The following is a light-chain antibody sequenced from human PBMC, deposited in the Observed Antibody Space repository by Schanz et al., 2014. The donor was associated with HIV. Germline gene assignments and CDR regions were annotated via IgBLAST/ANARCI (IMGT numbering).Light chain of an antibody. CDR2: EVS. CDR1: SSDVGHYDY. Sequence: QSALTQPPSASGSRGQSVTISCTGTSSDVGHYDYASWYQQHPGKAPKLMIYEVSKRPSGVPDRFSGSKSGNTASLTVSGLQAEDEADYYCSSHAGSDKFGIFGGGTKVTVL. V-gene: IGLV2-8*01. CDR3: SSHAGSDKFGI. J-gene: IGLJ2*01.